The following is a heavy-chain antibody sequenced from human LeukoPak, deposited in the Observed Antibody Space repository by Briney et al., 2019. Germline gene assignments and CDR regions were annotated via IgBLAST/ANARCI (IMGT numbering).Heavy chain of an antibody. D-gene: IGHD3-9*01. CDR3: ARRSYDILTGYYNVDY. CDR2: IYYSGNT. CDR1: GGSISTSAYY. V-gene: IGHV4-39*01. Sequence: SETLSLTCIVSGGSISTSAYYWGWIRQPPGEGLQWIGSIYYSGNTYYNSSLKSRVTISVDTSTSQFSLRLSSVTAADTAVYYCARRSYDILTGYYNVDYWGQGTLVTVSS. J-gene: IGHJ4*02.